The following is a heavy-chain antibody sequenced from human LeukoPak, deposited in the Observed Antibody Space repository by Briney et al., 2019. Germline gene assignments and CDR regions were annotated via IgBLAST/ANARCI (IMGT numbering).Heavy chain of an antibody. D-gene: IGHD3-3*01. V-gene: IGHV1-18*01. Sequence: ASVKVSCKASGYTFTSYGISWVRQAPGQGLEWMGWISAYNGNTNYAQKLQGRVTMTTDTFTSTAYMELRSLRSDDTAVYYCARARLTYYPTYYDFWSGYYGVFDYWGQGTLVTVSS. CDR2: ISAYNGNT. CDR3: ARARLTYYPTYYDFWSGYYGVFDY. J-gene: IGHJ4*02. CDR1: GYTFTSYG.